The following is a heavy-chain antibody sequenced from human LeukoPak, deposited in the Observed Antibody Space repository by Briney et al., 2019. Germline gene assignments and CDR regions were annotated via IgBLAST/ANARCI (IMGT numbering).Heavy chain of an antibody. J-gene: IGHJ4*02. CDR1: GDSISSYD. D-gene: IGHD3-16*02. CDR2: IYTSGST. V-gene: IGHV4-4*07. CDR3: TRESSRTSSLFDL. Sequence: SETLSLTCTVSGDSISSYDWSWIRQPAGKGLEWIGRIYTSGSTNYNPSLKSRVTMSADTSKNQISLKVKSVTAADTAVYFCTRESSRTSSLFDLWGQGTLVIVSS.